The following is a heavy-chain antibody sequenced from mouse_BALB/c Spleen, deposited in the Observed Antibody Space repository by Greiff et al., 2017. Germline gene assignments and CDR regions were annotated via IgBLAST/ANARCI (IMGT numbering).Heavy chain of an antibody. CDR1: GFTFTDYY. CDR3: ARDKGGTFAY. D-gene: IGHD3-3*01. J-gene: IGHJ3*01. CDR2: IRNKANGYTT. V-gene: IGHV7-3*02. Sequence: EVLLVESGGGLVQPGGSLRLSCATSGFTFTDYYMRWVRQPPGKALEWLGFIRNKANGYTTEYSASVKGRFTISRDNSQSILYLQMNTLRAEDSATYYCARDKGGTFAYWGQGTLVTVSA.